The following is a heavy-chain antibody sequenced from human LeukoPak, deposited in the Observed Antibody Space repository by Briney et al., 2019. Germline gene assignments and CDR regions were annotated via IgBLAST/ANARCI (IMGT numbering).Heavy chain of an antibody. CDR3: ARVVAVTGTPVYYLYV. CDR2: INPNSGAT. D-gene: IGHD6-19*01. J-gene: IGHJ6*03. CDR1: GYMFTGYY. V-gene: IGHV1-2*02. Sequence: GASVKVSCKASGYMFTGYYMHWVRQAPGQGLEWMGWINPNSGATNYAQKFQGRTTMTKDTSISTSHMDLTRLRSDDTAVYYWARVVAVTGTPVYYLYVWGKGTTVTVSS.